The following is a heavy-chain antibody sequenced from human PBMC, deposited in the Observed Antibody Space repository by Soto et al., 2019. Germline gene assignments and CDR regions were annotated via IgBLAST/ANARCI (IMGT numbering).Heavy chain of an antibody. CDR2: ISYDGSNK. CDR1: GFTFSSYG. V-gene: IGHV3-30*18. D-gene: IGHD1-26*01. CDR3: AKDGRSYYDYYYYGMDV. J-gene: IGHJ6*02. Sequence: GSLRLSCAASGFTFSSYGMHWVRQAPGKGLEWVAVISYDGSNKYYADSVKGRFTISRDNSKNTLYLQMNSLRAEDTAVYYCAKDGRSYYDYYYYGMDVWGQGTTVTVSS.